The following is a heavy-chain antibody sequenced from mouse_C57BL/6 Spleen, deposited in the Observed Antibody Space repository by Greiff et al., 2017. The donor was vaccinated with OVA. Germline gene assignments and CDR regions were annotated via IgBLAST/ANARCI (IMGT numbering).Heavy chain of an antibody. J-gene: IGHJ1*03. CDR1: GYTFTDYE. CDR2: IDPETGGT. CDR3: TRKGSNPYWYFDV. Sequence: VQLQQSGAELVRPGASVTLSCKASGYTFTDYEMHWVKQTPVHGLEWIGAIDPETGGTAYNQKFKGKAILTADKSSSTAYMELRSLTSEDSAVYYWTRKGSNPYWYFDVWGTGTTVTVSS. D-gene: IGHD2-5*01. V-gene: IGHV1-15*01.